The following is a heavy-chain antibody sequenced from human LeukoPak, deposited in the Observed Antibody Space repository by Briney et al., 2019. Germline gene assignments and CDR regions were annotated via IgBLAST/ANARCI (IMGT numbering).Heavy chain of an antibody. CDR2: ISTSGGST. CDR3: AKEALQSLRSSYISNLNY. Sequence: GSLRLSCAASGFTFRGYAMSWVRQAPGKGLEWVSAISTSGGSTYYADSVKGRFTICRDNSKNTLYLQMNSRRAEVTAVYYCAKEALQSLRSSYISNLNYWGQGTQVTVSS. V-gene: IGHV3-23*01. D-gene: IGHD5-18*01. J-gene: IGHJ4*02. CDR1: GFTFRGYA.